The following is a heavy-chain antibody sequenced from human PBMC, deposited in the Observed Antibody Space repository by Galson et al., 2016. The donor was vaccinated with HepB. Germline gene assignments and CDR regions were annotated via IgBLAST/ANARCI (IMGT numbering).Heavy chain of an antibody. CDR2: ISWDGGRI. V-gene: IGHV3-43*01. D-gene: IGHD3-16*01. Sequence: SLRLSCAASGFTFDDYSMYWVRHAPGKGLEWVALISWDGGRISYADSVKGRFTISRDNSKNSLYLQMNSLRTEDTALYYCAKDSWWGAKYHTHHQYYVMDVWGQGTTVTVSS. CDR3: AKDSWWGAKYHTHHQYYVMDV. CDR1: GFTFDDYS. J-gene: IGHJ6*02.